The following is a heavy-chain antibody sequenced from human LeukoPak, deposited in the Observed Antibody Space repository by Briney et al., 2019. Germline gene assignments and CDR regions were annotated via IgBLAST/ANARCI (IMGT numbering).Heavy chain of an antibody. CDR3: VRLWLRWGIDY. Sequence: SETLSLTCDVSGASTNTDGYFWGWIRQPPGKGLEWVGSGYYAGSGSHYNPSLKSRVTISVDTSRNRYSLKLHSVTTADTAVYYCVRLWLRWGIDYWGQGSLVTVSS. D-gene: IGHD5-12*01. V-gene: IGHV4-39*01. J-gene: IGHJ4*02. CDR2: GYYAGSGS. CDR1: GASTNTDGYF.